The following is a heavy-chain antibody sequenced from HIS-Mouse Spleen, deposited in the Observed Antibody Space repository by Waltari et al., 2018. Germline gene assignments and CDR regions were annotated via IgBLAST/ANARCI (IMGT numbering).Heavy chain of an antibody. D-gene: IGHD6-13*01. CDR3: AREIPYSSSWYDWYFDL. Sequence: QLQLQESGPGRVKPSETLSLTCTVSGGSISSSSYYWGWIRQPPGKGREWIGSIYYSGSTYYNPSLKSRVTISVDTSKNQCSLKLSSVTAADTAVYYCAREIPYSSSWYDWYFDLWGRGTLVTVSS. J-gene: IGHJ2*01. CDR2: IYYSGST. CDR1: GGSISSSSYY. V-gene: IGHV4-39*07.